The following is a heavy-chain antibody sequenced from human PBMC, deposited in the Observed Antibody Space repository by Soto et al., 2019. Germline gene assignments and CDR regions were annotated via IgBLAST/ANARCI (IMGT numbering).Heavy chain of an antibody. V-gene: IGHV2-5*02. CDR2: IYWDDDK. J-gene: IGHJ4*02. CDR3: AHTYSSSWYDLPPANFDY. Sequence: SGPTLVNPTQTLTLTCTFCVFSLSTSGVGVGWIRQPPGKALEWLALIYWDDDKRYSPSLKSRLTITKDTSKNQVVLTMTNMDPVDTATYYCAHTYSSSWYDLPPANFDYWGQGTLVTVSS. D-gene: IGHD6-13*01. CDR1: VFSLSTSGVG.